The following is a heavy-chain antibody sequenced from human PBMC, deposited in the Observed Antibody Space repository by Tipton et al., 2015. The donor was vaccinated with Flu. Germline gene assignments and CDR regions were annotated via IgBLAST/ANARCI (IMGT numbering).Heavy chain of an antibody. V-gene: IGHV3-74*01. J-gene: IGHJ6*02. D-gene: IGHD3-10*01. CDR3: ARGGARSYYGMDV. CDR1: GFTFSSCW. CDR2: INGDGSNT. Sequence: AVSGFTFSSCWMHWVRQAPGKGLVWVSRINGDGSNTTYADSVKGRFTISRDSAKSTLYLQMNSLRAEDTAVYYCARGGARSYYGMDVWGQGTTVTVSS.